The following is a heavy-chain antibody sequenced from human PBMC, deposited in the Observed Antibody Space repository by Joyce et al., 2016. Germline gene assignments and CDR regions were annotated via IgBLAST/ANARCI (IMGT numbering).Heavy chain of an antibody. D-gene: IGHD1-14*01. CDR3: ARLRQTGNINDY. J-gene: IGHJ4*02. CDR2: INPNLATA. V-gene: IGHV1-69*06. CDR1: GGTRSGYA. Sequence: QMQLVQSGAEVKKPGSSVKVSCKALGGTRSGYAVSWVLQDPGEGLEWMVWINPNLATAKYEEKFQARVKITADKSTNTAYMELGSLRYEDTAIYYCARLRQTGNINDYWGQGTLVTVSS.